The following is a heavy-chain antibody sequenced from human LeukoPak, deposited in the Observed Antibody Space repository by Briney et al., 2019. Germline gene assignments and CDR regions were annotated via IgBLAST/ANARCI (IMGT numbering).Heavy chain of an antibody. J-gene: IGHJ4*02. Sequence: PGGSLRLSCAASGFTFSSYGMHWVRQAPGKGLEWVAVIWYDGSNKYYADSVKGRFTISRDNSKNTLYLQMNSLRAEDTAVYYCAGDSSGWYYFDYWGQGTPVTVSS. CDR1: GFTFSSYG. D-gene: IGHD6-19*01. CDR3: AGDSSGWYYFDY. CDR2: IWYDGSNK. V-gene: IGHV3-33*01.